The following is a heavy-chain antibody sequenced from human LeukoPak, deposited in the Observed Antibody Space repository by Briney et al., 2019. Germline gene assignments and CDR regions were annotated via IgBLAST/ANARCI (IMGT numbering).Heavy chain of an antibody. D-gene: IGHD6-13*01. CDR2: ITGSGGST. J-gene: IGHJ6*02. V-gene: IGHV3-23*01. CDR3: AKDIAAAGKIVYYYYGMHV. CDR1: GFTFSSHA. Sequence: PGGSLRLSCAASGFTFSSHAMSWVRQAPGKELEWVSGITGSGGSTYYAGSVKGRFTISRDNSKNTLYLQMNSLRAEDTAVYFCAKDIAAAGKIVYYYYGMHVWGQGTTVTVFS.